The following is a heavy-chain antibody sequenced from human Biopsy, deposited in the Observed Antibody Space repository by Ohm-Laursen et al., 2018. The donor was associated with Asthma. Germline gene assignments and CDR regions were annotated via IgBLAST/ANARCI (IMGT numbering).Heavy chain of an antibody. CDR1: GGTFSNFA. D-gene: IGHD4-17*01. CDR3: ASDFPKDYVRYNFQF. J-gene: IGHJ4*02. CDR2: HDHEEGGT. V-gene: IGHV1-24*01. Sequence: GASVKVSCKAPGGTFSNFAISWVRQAPGQGLEWMGGHDHEEGGTVNARRFQGRVTMTEGTSTDTAYMELSSLSSDDTAVYYCASDFPKDYVRYNFQFWGQGTLVTVSS.